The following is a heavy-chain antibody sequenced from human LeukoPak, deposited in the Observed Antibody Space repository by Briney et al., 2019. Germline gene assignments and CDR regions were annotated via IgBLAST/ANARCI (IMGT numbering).Heavy chain of an antibody. V-gene: IGHV3-23*01. D-gene: IGHD6-19*01. Sequence: GGSLRLSCVASGFTFSSYGMDWVRQAPGKGLEWVSGVSNRDGRAYYADSVKGRFTVSRDNSKNTLHLQMNSLRAEDTALYYCASGMSLAGDGPFDFWGQGTLVTVSS. CDR2: VSNRDGRA. J-gene: IGHJ4*02. CDR3: ASGMSLAGDGPFDF. CDR1: GFTFSSYG.